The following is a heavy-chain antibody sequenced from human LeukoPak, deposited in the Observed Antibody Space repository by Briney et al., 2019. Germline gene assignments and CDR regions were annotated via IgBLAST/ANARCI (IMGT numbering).Heavy chain of an antibody. J-gene: IGHJ4*02. Sequence: GGSLRLSCAASGFTFSSYGMHWVRQAPGKGLEWVAVISYDGSNKYYADSVKGRFTISRDNSKNTLYLQMNSLRAEDTAVYYCAKYSVTDAYDYWGQGTLVTVSS. CDR2: ISYDGSNK. CDR1: GFTFSSYG. V-gene: IGHV3-30*18. CDR3: AKYSVTDAYDY. D-gene: IGHD4-17*01.